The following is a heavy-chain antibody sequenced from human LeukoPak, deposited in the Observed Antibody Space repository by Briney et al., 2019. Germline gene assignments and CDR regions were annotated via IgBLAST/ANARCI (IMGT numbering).Heavy chain of an antibody. D-gene: IGHD1-26*01. CDR3: ARVYRGSPDY. J-gene: IGHJ4*02. CDR2: IYHSGST. Sequence: SGTLSLTCVVSGGSISSYNWWSWVRQPPGKGLEWIGEIYHSGSTNYNPSLKSRVTISLDKSKNQFSLKLSSVTAADTAVYYCARVYRGSPDYWGQGTLVTVSS. CDR1: GGSISSYNW. V-gene: IGHV4-4*02.